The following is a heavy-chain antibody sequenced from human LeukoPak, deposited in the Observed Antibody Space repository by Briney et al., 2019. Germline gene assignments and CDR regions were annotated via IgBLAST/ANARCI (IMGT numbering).Heavy chain of an antibody. CDR3: ARGLSTAMVTPFGY. CDR1: GFTFSSYE. Sequence: PGGSLRLSCATSGFTFSSYEMNWVRQAPGKGLVWVSRINSDGSSTSYADSVKGRFTISRDNAKNTLYLQMNSLRAEDTAVYYCARGLSTAMVTPFGYWGQGSLVTVSS. J-gene: IGHJ4*02. D-gene: IGHD5-18*01. CDR2: INSDGSST. V-gene: IGHV3-74*01.